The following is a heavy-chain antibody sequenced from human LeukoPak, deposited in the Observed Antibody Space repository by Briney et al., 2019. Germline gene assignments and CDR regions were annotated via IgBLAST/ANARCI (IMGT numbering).Heavy chain of an antibody. CDR3: AKVPTAIHYYYGMDV. CDR2: ISSASSYI. Sequence: GGSLRLSCAASGFTFSRYSMIWVRQGPGKGLEWVSSISSASSYIYYADSLKGRFTISRDNAKNTLYLQLNSLRAEDTAVYYCAKVPTAIHYYYGMDVWGQGTTVTVSS. CDR1: GFTFSRYS. D-gene: IGHD2-2*02. J-gene: IGHJ6*02. V-gene: IGHV3-21*04.